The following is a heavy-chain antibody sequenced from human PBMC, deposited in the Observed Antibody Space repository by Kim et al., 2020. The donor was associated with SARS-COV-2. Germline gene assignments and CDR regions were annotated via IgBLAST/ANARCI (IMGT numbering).Heavy chain of an antibody. CDR3: GRDPGYCSVVSCYSGVYFDY. CDR1: GFTVSSNA. Sequence: GGSLRLSCAASGFTVSSNAMSWVRQAPGKGLEWVAVIYSGGSTYYAAYVKGRLTISRDNAKNTLYLQMNSLRAEDKAVSYCGRDPGYCSVVSCYSGVYFDYWGQGTLVTLSS. CDR2: IYSGGST. J-gene: IGHJ4*02. D-gene: IGHD2-15*01. V-gene: IGHV3-53*01.